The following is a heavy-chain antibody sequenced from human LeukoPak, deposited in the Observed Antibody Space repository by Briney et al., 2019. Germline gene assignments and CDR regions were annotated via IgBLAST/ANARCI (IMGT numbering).Heavy chain of an antibody. D-gene: IGHD1-7*01. J-gene: IGHJ4*02. CDR3: ARGPFGNFFTLYYFDY. V-gene: IGHV4-4*07. CDR1: GGSISSYY. Sequence: SETLSLTCTVSGGSISSYYWSWIRQFPGKGLEWIGRIYTSGSTNYNPSLKSRVTISVDTSMNQFSLKPSFVTAADTAVYYCARGPFGNFFTLYYFDYWGQGTLVTVSS. CDR2: IYTSGST.